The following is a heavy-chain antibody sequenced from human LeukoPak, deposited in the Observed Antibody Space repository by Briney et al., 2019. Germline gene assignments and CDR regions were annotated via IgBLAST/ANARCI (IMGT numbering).Heavy chain of an antibody. CDR1: GGSISSYY. V-gene: IGHV4-59*01. Sequence: SETLSLTCTVSGGSISSYYWSWIRQPPGKGLEWIGYIYYSGSTNYNPSLKSRVTISVDTSKNQFSLKLSSVTAADTAVYYCARDRREGYYYYYMDVWGKGTTVTVSS. CDR3: ARDRREGYYYYYMDV. J-gene: IGHJ6*03. CDR2: IYYSGST.